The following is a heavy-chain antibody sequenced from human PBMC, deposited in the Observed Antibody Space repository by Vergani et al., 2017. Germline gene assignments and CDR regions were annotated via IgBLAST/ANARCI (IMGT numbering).Heavy chain of an antibody. D-gene: IGHD2-15*01. CDR2: IKSTFDRGTT. V-gene: IGHV3-15*07. CDR1: GFSFRNAW. Sequence: EVQLVESGGGIVKPGGSLRLSCVASGFSFRNAWMNWVRRTPGKGLEWVGRIKSTFDRGTTDYAAAVKGRFTISRDDSKNTLFLHMNGLKTEDIGVYYCTTDPRYCSDGSCYWLRDHHYYGMDVWVQGTTVTVSS. J-gene: IGHJ6*02. CDR3: TTDPRYCSDGSCYWLRDHHYYGMDV.